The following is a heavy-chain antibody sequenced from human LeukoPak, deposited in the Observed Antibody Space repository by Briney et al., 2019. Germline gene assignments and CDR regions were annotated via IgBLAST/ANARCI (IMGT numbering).Heavy chain of an antibody. J-gene: IGHJ6*03. Sequence: PGGSLRLSCAASGFTFSDYYMSWIRQAPGKGLEWVSYISSSGSTIYYADSVKGRFTISRDNAKNSLYLQMNSLRAEDTAVYYCARGESAGFYYYYYMDVWGKGTTVTISS. CDR3: ARGESAGFYYYYYMDV. CDR1: GFTFSDYY. V-gene: IGHV3-11*04. CDR2: ISSSGSTI.